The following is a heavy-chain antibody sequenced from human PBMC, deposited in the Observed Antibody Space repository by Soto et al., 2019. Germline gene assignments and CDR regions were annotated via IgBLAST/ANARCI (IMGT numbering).Heavy chain of an antibody. D-gene: IGHD6-13*01. CDR3: ARRGAGQQHFEY. CDR1: GESFSGYY. J-gene: IGHJ4*02. Sequence: SETLSLTCAVYGESFSGYYWSWIRQSPETGLEWIGEIDQSGSTHFNPSLKSRATISIDTSRNQFSLALTSVTAADTAVYYCARRGAGQQHFEYWGQGTPVTVSS. CDR2: IDQSGST. V-gene: IGHV4-34*01.